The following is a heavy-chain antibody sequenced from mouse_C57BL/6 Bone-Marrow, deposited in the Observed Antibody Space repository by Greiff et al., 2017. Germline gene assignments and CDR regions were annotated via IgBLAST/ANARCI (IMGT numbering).Heavy chain of an antibody. CDR1: GYTFTSYW. V-gene: IGHV1-64*01. J-gene: IGHJ4*01. CDR2: IHPNSGST. CDR3: ARRITTVVATWRGYAMDY. Sequence: QVQLQQPGAELVKPGASVKLSCKASGYTFTSYWMHWVKQRPGQGLEWIGMIHPNSGSTNYNEKFKSKATLTVDKSSSTAYMQLSSLTSEDSAVYYCARRITTVVATWRGYAMDYWGQGTSVTVSS. D-gene: IGHD1-1*01.